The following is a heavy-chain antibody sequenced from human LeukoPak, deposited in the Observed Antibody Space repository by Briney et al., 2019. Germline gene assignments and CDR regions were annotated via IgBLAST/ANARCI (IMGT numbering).Heavy chain of an antibody. CDR2: ISAYNGNT. Sequence: ASVKVSCKASGYTFTSYGISWVRQAPGQGLEWMGWISAYNGNTNYAQKLQGRVTMTTDTSTSTAYMELRSLRSDDTAVYYCARGSWGGQLVGPLAYWGQGTLVTVSS. V-gene: IGHV1-18*01. CDR1: GYTFTSYG. CDR3: ARGSWGGQLVGPLAY. D-gene: IGHD6-6*01. J-gene: IGHJ4*02.